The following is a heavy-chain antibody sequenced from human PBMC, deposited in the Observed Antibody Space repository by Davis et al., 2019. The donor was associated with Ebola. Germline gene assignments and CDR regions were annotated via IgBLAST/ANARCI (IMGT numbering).Heavy chain of an antibody. J-gene: IGHJ4*02. D-gene: IGHD4-23*01. CDR3: AKARYGGATVSDY. V-gene: IGHV1-2*02. CDR1: GYSFTSYY. Sequence: ASVKVSCKASGYSFTSYYIHWLRQAPGQGLEWMGWINPNTGGTNYAQKFQDRVTMTRDTSISTVYIEVTRLRSDDTAVYYCAKARYGGATVSDYWGQGTQVTVSS. CDR2: INPNTGGT.